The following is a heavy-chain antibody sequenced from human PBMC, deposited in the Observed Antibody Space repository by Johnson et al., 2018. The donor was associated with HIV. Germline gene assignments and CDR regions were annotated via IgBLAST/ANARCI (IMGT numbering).Heavy chain of an antibody. CDR1: GFTFRNYG. CDR3: AKALLLTTATSRDAFDI. CDR2: IRYDGSNK. Sequence: QVQLVESGGGVVQPGGSLRLSCAASGFTFRNYGIHWVRQAPGNGLEWVAFIRYDGSNKYYADSVQGRFTISRGTSKNTLYLQMNSLRAEDTAVYYCAKALLLTTATSRDAFDIWGQGTMVTVSS. D-gene: IGHD4-17*01. J-gene: IGHJ3*02. V-gene: IGHV3-30*02.